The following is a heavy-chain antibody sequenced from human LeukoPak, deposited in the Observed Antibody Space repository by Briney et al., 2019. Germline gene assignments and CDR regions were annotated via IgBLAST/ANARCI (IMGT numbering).Heavy chain of an antibody. Sequence: SETLSLTCTVSGGSISSSSYYWGWIRQPPGKGLEWIGSIYYSGSTYYNPSLKSRVTISVDTSKNQFSLKLSSVTAADTAVYYCARDGDYYDSSGYYFYWGQGTLVTVSS. CDR1: GGSISSSSYY. D-gene: IGHD3-22*01. J-gene: IGHJ4*02. CDR2: IYYSGST. CDR3: ARDGDYYDSSGYYFY. V-gene: IGHV4-39*07.